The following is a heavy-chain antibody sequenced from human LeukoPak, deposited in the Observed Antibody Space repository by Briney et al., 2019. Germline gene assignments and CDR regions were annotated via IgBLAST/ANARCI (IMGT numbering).Heavy chain of an antibody. Sequence: SETLSLTCAVYGGSFSGYYWSWIRQPPGKGPEWIGEINHSGSTNYNPSLKSRVTISVDTSKNQFSLKLSSVTAADTAVYYCALAQWLVNDAFDIWGQGTMVTVSS. CDR3: ALAQWLVNDAFDI. CDR2: INHSGST. D-gene: IGHD6-19*01. CDR1: GGSFSGYY. J-gene: IGHJ3*02. V-gene: IGHV4-34*01.